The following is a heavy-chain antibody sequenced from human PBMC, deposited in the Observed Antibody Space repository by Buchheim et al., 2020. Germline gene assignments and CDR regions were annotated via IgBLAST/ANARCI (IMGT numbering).Heavy chain of an antibody. J-gene: IGHJ5*02. D-gene: IGHD5-18*01. V-gene: IGHV4-30-4*01. CDR3: ARGMYSYLAYNWFDP. CDR1: GGSISSGGYY. CDR2: IYYSGST. Sequence: QVQLQESGPGLVKPSQTLSLTCTVSGGSISSGGYYWSWIRQPPGKGLEWIGYIYYSGSTYYNPSLKGRVTISVDTSKNQFSLKLSSVTAADTAVYYCARGMYSYLAYNWFDPWGQGTL.